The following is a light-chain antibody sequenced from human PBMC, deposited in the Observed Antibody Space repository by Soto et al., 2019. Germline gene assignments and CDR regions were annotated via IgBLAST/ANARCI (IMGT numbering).Light chain of an antibody. CDR1: SSDVGGYNY. J-gene: IGLJ3*02. V-gene: IGLV2-8*01. CDR3: SSYAGNCNLV. CDR2: EVT. Sequence: QSALTQPPSASGSPGQSVTISCTGTSSDVGGYNYVSWYQQHPGKAPKLIICEVTKRPSGVPDRFSGSKSGNTASLTVTGLQAEDEAHYYCSSYAGNCNLVFGGGTKLTVL.